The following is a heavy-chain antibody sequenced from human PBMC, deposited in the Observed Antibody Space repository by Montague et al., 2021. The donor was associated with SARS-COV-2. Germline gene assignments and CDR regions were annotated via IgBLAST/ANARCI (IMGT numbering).Heavy chain of an antibody. CDR2: FDPEHGET. J-gene: IGHJ3*01. D-gene: IGHD3-3*02. CDR1: GCTLNEVP. V-gene: IGHV1-24*01. CDR3: ATESIVGVVIYALAF. Sequence: SVKVSCKASGCTLNEVPIHWVRQAPGEGLEWMGSFDPEHGETVYSQNFQGRVTMTEDPSTETAYLELSNLISDDTAVYYCATESIVGVVIYALAFWGQGTSVTVSS.